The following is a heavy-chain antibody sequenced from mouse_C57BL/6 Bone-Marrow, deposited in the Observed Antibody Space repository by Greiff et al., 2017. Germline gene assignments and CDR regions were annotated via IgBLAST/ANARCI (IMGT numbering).Heavy chain of an antibody. CDR2: INPSSVYT. CDR1: GYTFTSYW. J-gene: IGHJ3*01. V-gene: IGHV1-7*01. D-gene: IGHD1-1*01. Sequence: QVQLQQSGAALAQPGASVKLSCKASGYTFTSYWMHWVKQRPGQGLEWIGYINPSSVYTKYNQKFKDKATLTADKSSSTAYMQLSSLTYEDSAVYYCAREVILLRYWFAYWCQGTLVTVSA. CDR3: AREVILLRYWFAY.